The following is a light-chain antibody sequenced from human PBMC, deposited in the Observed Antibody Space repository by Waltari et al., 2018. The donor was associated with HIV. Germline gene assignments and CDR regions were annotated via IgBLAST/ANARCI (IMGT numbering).Light chain of an antibody. Sequence: AGLTQPPSVSKALGQTATLTCSGNKNNVGGDGAEWLLHVPGHPPKPLSLRNNQRPSGVSARFAASRSGVTSSLTISDLQPEDESDYYCCSYVGSSIVVFGGGTKLTVL. CDR3: CSYVGSSIVV. J-gene: IGLJ2*01. V-gene: IGLV10-54*04. CDR1: KNNVGGDG. CDR2: RNN.